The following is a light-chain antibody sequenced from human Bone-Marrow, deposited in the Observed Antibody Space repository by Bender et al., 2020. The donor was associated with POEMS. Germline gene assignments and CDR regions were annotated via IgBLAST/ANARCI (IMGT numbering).Light chain of an antibody. CDR2: GYN. J-gene: IGLJ3*02. V-gene: IGLV1-40*01. CDR1: SSNTGSGYD. CDR3: QSYDNSLGGWV. Sequence: QSVLTQPPSVSGAPGQRVTISCTGSSSNTGSGYDINWYQHLPGTAPKLLIYGYNNRPSGVPDRFSGSKSGTSASLAITGLQAEDEGDYYRQSYDNSLGGWVFGGGNKLTVL.